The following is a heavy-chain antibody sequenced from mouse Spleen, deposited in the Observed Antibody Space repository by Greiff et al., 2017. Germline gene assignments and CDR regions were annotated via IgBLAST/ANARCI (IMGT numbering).Heavy chain of an antibody. J-gene: IGHJ4*01. D-gene: IGHD2-1*01. CDR2: ISSGGSYT. CDR3: ARNGNYKAMDY. CDR1: GFTFSSYA. V-gene: IGHV5-9-3*01. Sequence: EVQGVESGGGLVKPGGSLKLSCAASGFTFSSYAMSWVRQTPEKRLEWVATISSGGSYTYYPDSVKGRFTISRDNAKNTLYLQMSSLRSEDTAMYYCARNGNYKAMDYWGQGTSVTVSS.